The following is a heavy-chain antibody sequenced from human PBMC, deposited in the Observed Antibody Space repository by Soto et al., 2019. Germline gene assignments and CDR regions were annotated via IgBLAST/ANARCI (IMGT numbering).Heavy chain of an antibody. CDR3: AHLWAEYDSSGSNWFAP. D-gene: IGHD3-22*01. V-gene: IGHV2-5*02. J-gene: IGHJ5*02. CDR2: IYWDDEK. CDR1: GFSLSTSGVG. Sequence: QITLKESGPTLVKPTQTLTLTCTFSGFSLSTSGVGVGWIRQHPGKALDCLALIYWDDEKRYSPSLKSRLTITKDISKSQVVLTMTTMDPVDTATYYCAHLWAEYDSSGSNWFAPWGQGTLVTVYS.